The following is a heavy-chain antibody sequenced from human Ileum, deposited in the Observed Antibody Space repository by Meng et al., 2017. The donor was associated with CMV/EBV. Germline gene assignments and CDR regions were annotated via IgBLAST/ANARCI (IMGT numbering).Heavy chain of an antibody. J-gene: IGHJ3*02. CDR1: GYTFSSYA. Sequence: GESLKTSCAASGYTFSSYAMHWVRQAPGKGLEWVAVISYDGSNKYYADSVKGRFTISSDNSKSTLYLQMNSLRAEDTAVYYCAREIVGVEEGAFDIWGQGTMVTVSS. D-gene: IGHD1-26*01. CDR2: ISYDGSNK. V-gene: IGHV3-30*04. CDR3: AREIVGVEEGAFDI.